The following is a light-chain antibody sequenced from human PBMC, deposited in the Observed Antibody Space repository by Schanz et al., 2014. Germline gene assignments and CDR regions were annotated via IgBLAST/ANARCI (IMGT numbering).Light chain of an antibody. J-gene: IGKJ5*01. Sequence: EIVMTQSPATLSVSPGERATLSCRASQSVSSNLAWYQQKPGQAPRLLIYGASTRATGIPDRFSGSGSGTVFTLTISRLEPEDFAVYYCQQYGSSPLTFGQGTRLEIK. CDR3: QQYGSSPLT. CDR2: GAS. CDR1: QSVSSN. V-gene: IGKV3-20*01.